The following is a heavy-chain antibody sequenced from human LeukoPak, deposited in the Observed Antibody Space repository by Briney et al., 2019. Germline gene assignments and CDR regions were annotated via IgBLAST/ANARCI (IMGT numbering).Heavy chain of an antibody. D-gene: IGHD2-2*01. CDR3: AKASSTSCYDY. CDR1: GFTFSNYA. Sequence: GGSLRLSCAASGFTFSNYAMSWVRQAPGKGLEWVSLISYSGDSTYYADSVKGRFTISRDNSKNTLYLQMNSLRAEDTAVYYCAKASSTSCYDYWGQGTLVTVSS. V-gene: IGHV3-23*01. J-gene: IGHJ4*02. CDR2: ISYSGDST.